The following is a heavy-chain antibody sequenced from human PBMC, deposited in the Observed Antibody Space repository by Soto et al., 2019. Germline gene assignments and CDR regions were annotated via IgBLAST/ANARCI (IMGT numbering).Heavy chain of an antibody. D-gene: IGHD3-9*01. CDR3: ARDLYDILTGDSNDAFDI. J-gene: IGHJ3*02. CDR1: GFTFSDYY. V-gene: IGHV3-11*01. CDR2: ISSSGSTI. Sequence: GGSLRLSCAASGFTFSDYYMSWIRQAPGKGLEWVSYISSSGSTIYYADSVKGRFTISRDNAKNSLYLQMNSLRAEDTAVYYCARDLYDILTGDSNDAFDIWGQGTMVTVSS.